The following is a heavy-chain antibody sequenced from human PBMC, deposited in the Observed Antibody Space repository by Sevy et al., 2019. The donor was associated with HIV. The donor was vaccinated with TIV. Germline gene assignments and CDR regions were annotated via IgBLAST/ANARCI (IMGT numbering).Heavy chain of an antibody. CDR1: GYTFTSYG. Sequence: ASVKVSCKASGYTFTSYGINWVRQAPGQGLEWMGWISAYNGNTNYAQKLQGRVTMTTDTSTSTAYMELRSLRSDDTAVYYCAGDHRDAGVDYWGQGTLVTVSS. D-gene: IGHD2-8*01. CDR2: ISAYNGNT. V-gene: IGHV1-18*01. J-gene: IGHJ4*02. CDR3: AGDHRDAGVDY.